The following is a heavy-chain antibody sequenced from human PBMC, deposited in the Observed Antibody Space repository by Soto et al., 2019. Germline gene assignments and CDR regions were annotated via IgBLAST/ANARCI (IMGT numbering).Heavy chain of an antibody. CDR3: ARELDGIDV. V-gene: IGHV3-11*05. CDR2: ITHRGDYT. Sequence: QVQLVESGGGLVKPGGSWGPSFAASGLTSMANYRGWTRQAPGKGLEWVSYITHRGDYTKYADSVQGRFTISRDNAKNSLYLQMNSLRAEDTAVYYCARELDGIDVWGQGTTVIVSS. J-gene: IGHJ6*02. CDR1: GLTSMANY.